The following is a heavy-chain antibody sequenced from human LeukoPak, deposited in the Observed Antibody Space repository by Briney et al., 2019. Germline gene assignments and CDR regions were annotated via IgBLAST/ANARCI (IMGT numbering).Heavy chain of an antibody. D-gene: IGHD5-24*01. CDR1: GGTFSSYA. Sequence: SVKVSCKASGGTFSSYAISWVRQAPGQGLEWMGRIVPILGIANYAQKFQGRVTITADKATSTAYMELSSLRSEDTAVYYCATERLTPDYWGKGPLVPVPS. CDR3: ATERLTPDY. V-gene: IGHV1-69*04. CDR2: IVPILGIA. J-gene: IGHJ4*02.